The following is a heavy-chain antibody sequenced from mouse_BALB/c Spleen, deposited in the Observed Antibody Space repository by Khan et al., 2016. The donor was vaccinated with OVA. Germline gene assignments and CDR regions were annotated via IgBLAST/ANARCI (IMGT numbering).Heavy chain of an antibody. V-gene: IGHV1-4*01. CDR2: INTNSGNT. CDR3: TSTARK. CDR1: GYTFTSYT. D-gene: IGHD1-2*01. Sequence: QVQLQQSGAELARPGASVKISCKASGYTFTSYTMHWGKQRPGQGLEWIGYINTNSGNTNYDPKFQGRATITADTSSNPAYLQLNSLTTEDTAVYCCTSTARKWGQGTSLTVSS. J-gene: IGHJ2*02.